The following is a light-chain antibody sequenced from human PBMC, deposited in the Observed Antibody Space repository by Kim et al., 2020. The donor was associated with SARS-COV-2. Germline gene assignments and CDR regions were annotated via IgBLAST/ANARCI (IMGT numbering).Light chain of an antibody. CDR1: GSDIGGYNY. Sequence: GQSVTISCTGTGSDIGGYNYVSWYQQHPGKAPKLIIYEVIKRPSGVPDRFAGSKSGNTASLTVSGLQAEDEADYYCLSYAGSLYVFGTGTKVNRP. J-gene: IGLJ1*01. V-gene: IGLV2-8*01. CDR3: LSYAGSLYV. CDR2: EVI.